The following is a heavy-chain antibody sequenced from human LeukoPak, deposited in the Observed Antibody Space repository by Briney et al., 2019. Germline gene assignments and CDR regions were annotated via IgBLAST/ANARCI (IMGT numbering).Heavy chain of an antibody. Sequence: GESLKISCKGSGYSFTSYWIGCVRQMPGKGLEWMGIIYPGDSDTRYSPSFQGQVTISADKSISTAYLQWSSLKASDTAMYYCARGSEYDFWSGYPSDAFDIWGQGTMVTVSS. CDR1: GYSFTSYW. V-gene: IGHV5-51*01. D-gene: IGHD3-3*01. J-gene: IGHJ3*02. CDR3: ARGSEYDFWSGYPSDAFDI. CDR2: IYPGDSDT.